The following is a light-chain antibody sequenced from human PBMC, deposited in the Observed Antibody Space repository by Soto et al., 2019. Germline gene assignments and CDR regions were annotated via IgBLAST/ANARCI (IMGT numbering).Light chain of an antibody. CDR2: GAS. CDR3: QQYTKWPLI. J-gene: IGKJ5*01. CDR1: QSVSSD. Sequence: DIMVQQSADTVSVSPGERATLSCRASQSVSSDLAWYQQKPGQSPRLLIYGASTRATGIPARFSGSGSGTEFTLTISSLQSADFALYYCQQYTKWPLIFGQVRRLEVK. V-gene: IGKV3-15*01.